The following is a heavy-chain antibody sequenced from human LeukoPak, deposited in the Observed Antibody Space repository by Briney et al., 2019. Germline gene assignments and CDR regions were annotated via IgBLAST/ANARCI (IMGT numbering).Heavy chain of an antibody. CDR3: ARHGPFIAAARYFDL. J-gene: IGHJ2*01. Sequence: SETLSLTCTVSGGSISSYYWSWIRQPPGKGLEWIGSIYYSGSTYYNPSLKSRVTISVDTSKNQFSLKLSSVTAADTAVYYCARHGPFIAAARYFDLWGRGTLVTVSS. V-gene: IGHV4-39*01. D-gene: IGHD6-13*01. CDR2: IYYSGST. CDR1: GGSISSYY.